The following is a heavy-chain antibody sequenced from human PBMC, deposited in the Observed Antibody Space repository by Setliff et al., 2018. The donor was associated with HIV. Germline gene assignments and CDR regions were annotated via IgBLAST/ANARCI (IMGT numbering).Heavy chain of an antibody. Sequence: GESLKISCKGFGYIFTSYWIGWVRQMPGKGLEWMGVIYPDASDSRYSPSFRGQVTISADKSINTAYLQWSSLKASDTAMYYCARDDMGYYYDSSGYTHFDHWGQGTLVTVSS. V-gene: IGHV5-51*01. CDR3: ARDDMGYYYDSSGYTHFDH. CDR2: IYPDASDS. J-gene: IGHJ4*02. D-gene: IGHD3-22*01. CDR1: GYIFTSYW.